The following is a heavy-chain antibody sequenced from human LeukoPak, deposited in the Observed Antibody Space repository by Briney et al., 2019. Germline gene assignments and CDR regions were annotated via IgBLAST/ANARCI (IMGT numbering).Heavy chain of an antibody. J-gene: IGHJ2*01. V-gene: IGHV1-2*02. Sequence: ASVKVSCKASGYTFTGYYMHWVRQAPGQGLEWMGWINPNSGGTNYAQKFQGRVTMTRDTSISTAYMELSRLRSDDTALYYCAREGAVAGRGYYFDLWGRATPVTVSS. CDR3: AREGAVAGRGYYFDL. CDR2: INPNSGGT. D-gene: IGHD6-19*01. CDR1: GYTFTGYY.